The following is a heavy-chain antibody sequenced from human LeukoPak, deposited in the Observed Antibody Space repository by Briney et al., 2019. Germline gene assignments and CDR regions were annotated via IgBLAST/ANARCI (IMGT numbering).Heavy chain of an antibody. CDR3: ARVYRTTSYDAFDI. D-gene: IGHD4-11*01. Sequence: NPSETLSLTCTVSGGSISSYYWSWIRQPPGKGLEWIGYIYYSGSTKYNPSLKSRVTISADTPKNQFSLKLSSVTAADTAVYYCARVYRTTSYDAFDIWGQGTVVTVSS. J-gene: IGHJ3*02. CDR1: GGSISSYY. V-gene: IGHV4-59*01. CDR2: IYYSGST.